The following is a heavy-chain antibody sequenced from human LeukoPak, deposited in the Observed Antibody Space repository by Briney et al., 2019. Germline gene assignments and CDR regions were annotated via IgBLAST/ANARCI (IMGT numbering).Heavy chain of an antibody. CDR3: ARRYCSSTSRYFHFDY. V-gene: IGHV4-59*01. Sequence: ASETLSLTCTVSGGSISSYYWSWIRQPPGKGLEGIMYIYYSGSTNYHPSLKSRVTISVDTSTTQFSLKLSSVTAADTAVYYCARRYCSSTSRYFHFDYWGQGTLVTVSS. CDR2: IYYSGST. CDR1: GGSISSYY. J-gene: IGHJ4*02. D-gene: IGHD2-2*01.